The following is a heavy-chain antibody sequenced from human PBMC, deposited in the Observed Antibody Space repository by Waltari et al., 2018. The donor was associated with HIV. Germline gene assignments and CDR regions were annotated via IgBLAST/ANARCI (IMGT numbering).Heavy chain of an antibody. CDR3: AKSSVGFWSGSPYYYGMDV. Sequence: QVLVVVLWVGWVQPGGNLTISLAEWRFPAMSAGIRCARPAPGKGLEWVAFIRYDGSNKYYADSVKGRFTISRDNSKNTLYLQMNSLRAEDTAVYYCAKSSVGFWSGSPYYYGMDVWGQGTTVTVSS. CDR2: IRYDGSNK. D-gene: IGHD3-3*01. V-gene: IGHV3-30*02. J-gene: IGHJ6*02. CDR1: RFPAMSAG.